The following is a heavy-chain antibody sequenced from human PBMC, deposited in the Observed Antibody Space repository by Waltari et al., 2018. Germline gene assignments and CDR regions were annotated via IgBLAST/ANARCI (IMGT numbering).Heavy chain of an antibody. CDR1: GGTFGPYA. V-gene: IGHV1-69*12. CDR2: VIPIFGTP. Sequence: QVQLVQSGAEVKQPGASVKVYCTASGGTFGPYAITWVRRAPGQGLEWMGGVIPIFGTPNYAPKFQGRVTVSADPSTSTAYLEVRRLISEDTAVYYCAKREIGYAFDIWGHGTMVTVSS. J-gene: IGHJ3*02. CDR3: AKREIGYAFDI. D-gene: IGHD1-26*01.